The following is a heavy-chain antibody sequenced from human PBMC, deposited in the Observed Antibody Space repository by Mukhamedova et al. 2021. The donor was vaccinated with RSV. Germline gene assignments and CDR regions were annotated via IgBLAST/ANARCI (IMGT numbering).Heavy chain of an antibody. CDR2: IYDNGDA. V-gene: IGHV4-59*01. CDR3: ARSNRILTWGGDCRNFDY. J-gene: IGHJ4*02. Sequence: GLEWIGMIYDNGDAYSNPSLKSRVTISLDKSENQFSLRLRSVTAADTAVYYCARSNRILTWGGDCRNFDYWGQGTLVTVSS. D-gene: IGHD2-21*02.